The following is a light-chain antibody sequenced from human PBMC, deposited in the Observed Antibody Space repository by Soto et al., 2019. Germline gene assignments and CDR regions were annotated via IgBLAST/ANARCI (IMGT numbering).Light chain of an antibody. CDR1: QSVSSN. CDR2: GAS. J-gene: IGKJ5*01. CDR3: QQYNTCPVT. Sequence: IVLTQSPATLSVSPGERATLSCRASQSVSSNLAWYQQKPGQAPRLLISGASTSATGVPARFSGSGSGTEFTLTSTSLQSDDFADYCWQQYNTCPVTFGQGTRLEI. V-gene: IGKV3D-15*01.